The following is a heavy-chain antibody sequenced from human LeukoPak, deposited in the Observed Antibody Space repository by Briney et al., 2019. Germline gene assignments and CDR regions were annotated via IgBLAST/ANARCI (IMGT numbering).Heavy chain of an antibody. CDR2: IRYDGSDK. V-gene: IGHV3-30*02. J-gene: IGHJ4*02. D-gene: IGHD6-6*01. CDR1: GFNLSAYA. CDR3: AKDASSSSSLGD. Sequence: PGGSERLSCVASGFNLSAYAMHWARQAPGKGLEWVSLIRYDGSDKYYADSVKGRFTISRDISKNTLNLQMNSLRAEDTAVYYCAKDASSSSSLGDWGQGTLVTVSS.